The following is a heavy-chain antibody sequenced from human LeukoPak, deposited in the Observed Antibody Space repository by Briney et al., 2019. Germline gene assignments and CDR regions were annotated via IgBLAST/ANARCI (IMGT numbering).Heavy chain of an antibody. CDR3: ARVLHCSSTSCNWFDP. CDR1: GGSMSDYY. V-gene: IGHV4-59*12. D-gene: IGHD2-2*01. CDR2: IHYSGST. J-gene: IGHJ5*02. Sequence: SETLSLTCTVSGGSMSDYYWTWIRQSPGKGLEWIAYIHYSGSTNLNPSLKSRVTISVDTSKNQFSLKLSSVTAADTAVYYCARVLHCSSTSCNWFDPWGQGTLVTVSS.